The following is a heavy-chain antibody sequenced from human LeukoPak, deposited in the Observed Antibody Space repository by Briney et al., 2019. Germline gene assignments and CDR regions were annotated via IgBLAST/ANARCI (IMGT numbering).Heavy chain of an antibody. CDR1: GGSISTTGYY. D-gene: IGHD6-13*01. CDR3: ASDKGYSNNYFDY. J-gene: IGHJ4*01. CDR2: IYYSGST. V-gene: IGHV4-39*01. Sequence: SETLSLTCAVSGGSISTTGYYWAWIRQPPGKGLEWIASIYYSGSTYYNSSLKSRVTISVDTSRNQFSLKLSSVTAADTALYYCASDKGYSNNYFDYWGQGTLVTVSS.